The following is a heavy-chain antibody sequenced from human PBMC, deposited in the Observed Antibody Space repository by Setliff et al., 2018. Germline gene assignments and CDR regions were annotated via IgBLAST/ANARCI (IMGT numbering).Heavy chain of an antibody. D-gene: IGHD2-2*03. CDR2: IGDYNGNT. CDR1: GYIFTKYG. J-gene: IGHJ4*02. V-gene: IGHV1-18*01. Sequence: GASVKVSCKASGYIFTKYGINWVRQAPGQGLEWMGWIGDYNGNTLHAQNFQGRLTVTTDTSTNTAYMELRSLRSDDTAVYYCARGPVDFVVGPAAAVFDFWGQGTLVTVSS. CDR3: ARGPVDFVVGPAAAVFDF.